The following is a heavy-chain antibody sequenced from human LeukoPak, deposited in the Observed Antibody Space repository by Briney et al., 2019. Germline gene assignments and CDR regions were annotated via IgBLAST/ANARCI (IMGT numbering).Heavy chain of an antibody. Sequence: QPSETLSLTCTVSGGSISSGDYYWRWIRQPPGKGLEWIGYIYYSGSTYYNPSLKSRVTISVDTSKNQFSLKLSSVTAADTAVYYCARTSGAGADATFDYWGQGTLVTVSS. J-gene: IGHJ4*02. CDR2: IYYSGST. D-gene: IGHD2-21*01. CDR1: GGSISSGDYY. V-gene: IGHV4-30-4*08. CDR3: ARTSGAGADATFDY.